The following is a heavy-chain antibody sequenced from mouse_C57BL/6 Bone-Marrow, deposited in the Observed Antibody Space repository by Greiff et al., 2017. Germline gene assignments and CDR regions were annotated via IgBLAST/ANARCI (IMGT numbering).Heavy chain of an antibody. V-gene: IGHV1-61*01. CDR2: IYPSASET. J-gene: IGHJ2*01. CDR3: ARTLWNYYGSRYDY. CDR1: GYTFTSYW. D-gene: IGHD1-1*01. Sequence: QVQLQQPGAELVRPGSSVKLSCKASGYTFTSYWMDWVKQRPGQGLEWIGNIYPSASETHYNQKFKDKATLTVDKSSSTAYMQLSSLTAEDSAVYYCARTLWNYYGSRYDYGGQGTTLTVSS.